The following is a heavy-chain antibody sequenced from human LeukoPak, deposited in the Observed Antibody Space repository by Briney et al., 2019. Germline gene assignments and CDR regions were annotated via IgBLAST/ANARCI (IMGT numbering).Heavy chain of an antibody. J-gene: IGHJ4*02. V-gene: IGHV3-48*01. CDR3: ARRHLDSAGWTIDY. Sequence: PGGSLRLSCAASGFTFSSYNLNWVRQAPGKGLEWVSYISGSSNTIYYADSVKGRFTISRDNAKHSLYLQMNSLRAEDTAVYYCARRHLDSAGWTIDYWGQGTLVTVSS. D-gene: IGHD3-9*01. CDR1: GFTFSSYN. CDR2: ISGSSNTI.